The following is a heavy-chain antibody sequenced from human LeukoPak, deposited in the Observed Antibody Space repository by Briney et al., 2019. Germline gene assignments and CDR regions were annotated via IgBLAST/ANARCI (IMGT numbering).Heavy chain of an antibody. Sequence: GGSLRLSCAAPGLTFSSYALSWVRLAPGKGLDWVSSISVDSITYYLDSVKGRFTISRDNSKSTLYLQMHSLRAEDTALYYCAKCNLNNCREGFDIWGQGTMVTVSS. D-gene: IGHD1-1*01. CDR3: AKCNLNNCREGFDI. CDR1: GLTFSSYA. CDR2: ISVDSIT. J-gene: IGHJ3*02. V-gene: IGHV3-23*01.